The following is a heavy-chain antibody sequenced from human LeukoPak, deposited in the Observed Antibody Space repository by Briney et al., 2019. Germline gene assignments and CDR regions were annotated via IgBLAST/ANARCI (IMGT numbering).Heavy chain of an antibody. CDR2: LYYSGST. J-gene: IGHJ4*02. Sequence: PSETLSLTCTVSGGSISRSTYYWGWIRQPPGKGLEWIGSLYYSGSTYYKPSLKSRVTISVDTSKNQFSLKLSSVTAADTAVYYCARQESNGGEMVATIDYWGQGILVTVSS. D-gene: IGHD5-12*01. CDR1: GGSISRSTYY. V-gene: IGHV4-39*01. CDR3: ARQESNGGEMVATIDY.